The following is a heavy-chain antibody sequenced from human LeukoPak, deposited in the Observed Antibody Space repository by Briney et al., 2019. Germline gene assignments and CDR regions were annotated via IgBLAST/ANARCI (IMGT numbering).Heavy chain of an antibody. J-gene: IGHJ5*02. V-gene: IGHV4-59*01. CDR3: ARDKAHSYGRYFDP. D-gene: IGHD5-18*01. CDR2: ISNGNT. CDR1: GGSISTYY. Sequence: SETLSLTCSVAGGSISTYYWNWIRQTPGKGLEWIGHISNGNTEYNPSLKSRVTISVDTSKNQISLKLTSATAADTAVYYCARDKAHSYGRYFDPWGQGALVTVSS.